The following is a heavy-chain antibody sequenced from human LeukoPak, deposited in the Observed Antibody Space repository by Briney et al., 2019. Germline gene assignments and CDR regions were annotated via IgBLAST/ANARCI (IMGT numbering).Heavy chain of an antibody. V-gene: IGHV3-30*02. D-gene: IGHD4-11*01. CDR3: ARASEDYSNYGFDY. CDR1: GFTFSSSD. J-gene: IGHJ4*02. Sequence: PGGSLRLSCAASGFTFSSSDMHWVRQAPGKGLEWVAFIRYDGNNKYYADSVKGRFTISRDNSKNTLYLQMNSLRAEDTAVYYCARASEDYSNYGFDYWGQGTLVTVSS. CDR2: IRYDGNNK.